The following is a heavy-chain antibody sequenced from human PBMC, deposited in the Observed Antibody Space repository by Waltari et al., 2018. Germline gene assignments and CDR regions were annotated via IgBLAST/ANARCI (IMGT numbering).Heavy chain of an antibody. V-gene: IGHV2-5*01. CDR2: IYSTDGK. D-gene: IGHD3-22*01. CDR3: AHIFSSSAAYFDY. CDR1: GFSLSTNGEG. Sequence: QITLKESGPTLVKPTQTLTLTCSFSGFSLSTNGEGVGWIRQPPGKALEWLGLIYSTDGKAYNPSLESRLTFTKETSKNQVVLKMTNMDAVDTATYYCAHIFSSSAAYFDYWGQGTLVTVS. J-gene: IGHJ4*02.